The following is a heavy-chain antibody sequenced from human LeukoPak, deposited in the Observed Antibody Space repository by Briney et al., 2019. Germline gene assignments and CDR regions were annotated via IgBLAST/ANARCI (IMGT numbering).Heavy chain of an antibody. V-gene: IGHV1-2*02. CDR3: AREAVKEWRYWYFDL. CDR1: GYSFIANY. Sequence: GASVKVSCKASGYSFIANYIHWVRQAPGQGLEWMGWINPNSGDTKLLQKFQGRVTMTRDTSINTVYMDMSSVSSDDTAVYYCAREAVKEWRYWYFDLWGRGTLVTVSS. D-gene: IGHD6-19*01. J-gene: IGHJ2*01. CDR2: INPNSGDT.